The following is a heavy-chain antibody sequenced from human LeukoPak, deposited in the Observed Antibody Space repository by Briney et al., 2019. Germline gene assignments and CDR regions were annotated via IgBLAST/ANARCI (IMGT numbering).Heavy chain of an antibody. J-gene: IGHJ3*02. D-gene: IGHD6-19*01. CDR3: ARIKYSSGWPDAFDI. V-gene: IGHV3-66*02. CDR1: GFTVSSNY. Sequence: GGSLRLSCAASGFTVSSNYMSWVRQAPGKGLEWVSVIYSGGSTYYADSVKGRFTISRDDSKNPLYLQMNSLRAEDTAVYYCARIKYSSGWPDAFDIWGQGTMVTVSS. CDR2: IYSGGST.